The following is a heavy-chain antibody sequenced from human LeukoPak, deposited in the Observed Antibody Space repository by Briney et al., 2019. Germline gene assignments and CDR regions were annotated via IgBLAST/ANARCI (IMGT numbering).Heavy chain of an antibody. D-gene: IGHD3-22*01. Sequence: GGSLRLSCVASGFTFSDYYMGWIRQAPGKGLEWISYITNNGGAMFYADSLRGRLTIFRDNAKKSLYLQMNSLRPDDTALYYCARALANSRGYYLGFDYWGQGTLVTVSS. J-gene: IGHJ4*02. CDR3: ARALANSRGYYLGFDY. CDR2: ITNNGGAM. CDR1: GFTFSDYY. V-gene: IGHV3-11*04.